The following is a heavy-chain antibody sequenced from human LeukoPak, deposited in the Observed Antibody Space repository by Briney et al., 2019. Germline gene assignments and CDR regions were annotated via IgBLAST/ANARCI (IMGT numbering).Heavy chain of an antibody. V-gene: IGHV1-69*05. CDR2: IIPIFGTA. J-gene: IGHJ4*02. Sequence: GASVKVSCKGSGATFSSYAISWVRQAPGQGLEWMGGIIPIFGTANYAQKFQGRGTITTDESTSTAYMELSSLRSDDTAVYYCARGLVGDSGSYFWGQGTLVTVSS. CDR3: ARGLVGDSGSYF. D-gene: IGHD1-26*01. CDR1: GATFSSYA.